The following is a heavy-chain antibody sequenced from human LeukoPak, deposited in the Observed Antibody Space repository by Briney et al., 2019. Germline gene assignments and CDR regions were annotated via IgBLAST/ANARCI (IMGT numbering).Heavy chain of an antibody. Sequence: ASVKVSCKASNYTFTSYGISWVRQAPGQGLEWMGWISTYNGNTIYAQKLQGRASMTTDTSTSTAYMERSRLRSDDTAVYYCARRGYSYGIDYYYYMDVWGKGTTVTVSS. CDR2: ISTYNGNT. CDR3: ARRGYSYGIDYYYYMDV. CDR1: NYTFTSYG. V-gene: IGHV1-18*01. D-gene: IGHD5-18*01. J-gene: IGHJ6*03.